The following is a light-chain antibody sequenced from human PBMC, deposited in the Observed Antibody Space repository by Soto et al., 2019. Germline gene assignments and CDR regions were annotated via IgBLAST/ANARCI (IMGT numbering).Light chain of an antibody. V-gene: IGLV2-8*01. CDR1: SSDVGGDNY. CDR2: EVS. CDR3: SSYAGSDNLV. Sequence: QSALTQPPSASGSPGQSVTISCTGTSSDVGGDNYVSWYQHHPGKAPKLMSYEVSKRPSGVPDRFSGSKSGNTASLTVSGLQAEDEADYYCSSYAGSDNLVFGGGTKLTVL. J-gene: IGLJ2*01.